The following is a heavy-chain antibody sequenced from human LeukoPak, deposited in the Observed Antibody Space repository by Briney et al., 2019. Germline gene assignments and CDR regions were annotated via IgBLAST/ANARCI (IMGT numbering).Heavy chain of an antibody. V-gene: IGHV4-31*03. CDR3: ATRRGDHGFFAD. CDR1: PASMKKSGLY. D-gene: IGHD4-17*01. J-gene: IGHJ4*02. CDR2: IYHSGSA. Sequence: SETLSLTCTLSPASMKKSGLYWSWLRQRAGTGLEWIADIYHSGSAHYNPSFQSRVNLSVDPSKRNFSLNLSSATVADTAVYYCATRRGDHGFFADWGQGMLVGVSS.